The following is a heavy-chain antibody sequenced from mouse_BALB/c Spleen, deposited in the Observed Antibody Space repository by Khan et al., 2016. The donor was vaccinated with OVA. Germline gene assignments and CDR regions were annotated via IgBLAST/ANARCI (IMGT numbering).Heavy chain of an antibody. J-gene: IGHJ4*01. CDR1: GFTFTDYY. V-gene: IGHV7-3*02. CDR2: IRNKANGYTT. Sequence: EVELVESGGGLVQPGGSLRLSCATSGFTFTDYYMSWVRQPPGKALEWLGFIRNKANGYTTEHSASVKGRFTISRDNYQSILYLQMNTMGAEDSATYDCERDNPYAMDYWGQGTSVTVSS. CDR3: ERDNPYAMDY.